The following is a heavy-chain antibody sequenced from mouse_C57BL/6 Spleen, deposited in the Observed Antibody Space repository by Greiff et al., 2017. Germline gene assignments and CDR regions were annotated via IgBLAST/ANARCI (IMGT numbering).Heavy chain of an antibody. Sequence: EVKLVESGGGLVKPGGSLKLSCAASGFTFSDYGMHWVRQAPEKGLEWVAYISSGSSTIYYADTVKGRFTISRDNAKNTLFLQMPSLRSEDTAMYYCARATWYFDVWGTGTTVTVSS. V-gene: IGHV5-17*01. CDR1: GFTFSDYG. J-gene: IGHJ1*03. CDR2: ISSGSSTI. CDR3: ARATWYFDV.